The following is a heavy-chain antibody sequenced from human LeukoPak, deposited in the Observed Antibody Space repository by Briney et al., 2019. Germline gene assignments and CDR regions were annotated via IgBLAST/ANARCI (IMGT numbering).Heavy chain of an antibody. Sequence: GGSLRLSCAASGFTFSSYAMSWVRQAPGKGLEWVSAISGSGGSTYYADSVKGRFTISRDNSKNTLYLQMNSLRAEDTAVYYCAYYDFWSGYPDYWGQGTLVTVSS. CDR3: AYYDFWSGYPDY. D-gene: IGHD3-3*01. J-gene: IGHJ4*02. CDR1: GFTFSSYA. CDR2: ISGSGGST. V-gene: IGHV3-23*01.